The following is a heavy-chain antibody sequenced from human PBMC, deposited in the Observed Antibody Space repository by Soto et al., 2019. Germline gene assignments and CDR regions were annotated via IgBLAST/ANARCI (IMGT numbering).Heavy chain of an antibody. V-gene: IGHV1-8*01. Sequence: ASVKVSCKASGYTFTSYDINWVRQATGQGLEWMGWMNPNSGNTGYAQKFQGRVTMTRNTSISTAYMELSSLRSEDTAVYYCASAPWLSDTDDAFAIWGQGTMVTVSS. CDR3: ASAPWLSDTDDAFAI. CDR2: MNPNSGNT. CDR1: GYTFTSYD. D-gene: IGHD3-22*01. J-gene: IGHJ3*02.